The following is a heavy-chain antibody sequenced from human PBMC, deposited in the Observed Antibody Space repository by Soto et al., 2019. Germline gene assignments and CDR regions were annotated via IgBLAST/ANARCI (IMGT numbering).Heavy chain of an antibody. V-gene: IGHV4-59*01. CDR2: SYYTGAT. CDR3: ARERTPRTGFDY. CDR1: VGSITGYY. D-gene: IGHD7-27*01. J-gene: IGHJ4*02. Sequence: QVQLQESGPGLVKLSETLSLTCTVSVGSITGYYWSWIRQSPGKGLEWLGCSYYTGATNYNPSLKSRVTISVHTSKNQFSLTLSSATAADTAVYYCARERTPRTGFDYWGQGTLVTVSS.